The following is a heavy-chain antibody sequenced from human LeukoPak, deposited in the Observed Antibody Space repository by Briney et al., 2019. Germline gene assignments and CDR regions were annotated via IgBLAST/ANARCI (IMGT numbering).Heavy chain of an antibody. J-gene: IGHJ6*02. D-gene: IGHD3-9*01. CDR2: INIDGSST. CDR3: ARDSPYYDILTGYYHYYYGMDV. V-gene: IGHV3-74*01. Sequence: TGGSLRLSCAASGFTFSSYWMHWVRQAPGKGLVWVSRINIDGSSTSYADSVKGRFTISRDNAKNTLYLQMNSLRAEDTAVYYCARDSPYYDILTGYYHYYYGMDVWGQGTTVTVSS. CDR1: GFTFSSYW.